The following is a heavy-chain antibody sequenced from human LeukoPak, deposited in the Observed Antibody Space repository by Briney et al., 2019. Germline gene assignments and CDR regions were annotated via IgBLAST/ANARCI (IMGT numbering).Heavy chain of an antibody. CDR1: GFTFSDYN. D-gene: IGHD3-10*01. CDR3: TGNYYGSGSYADFDY. J-gene: IGHJ4*02. Sequence: GGSLRLSCAASGFTFSDYNMRWIRQAPWKGLEWVSSISRSGSTKYYADSVKGRFTISRDNAKNSLFLQMNSLRAEDTAVYYCTGNYYGSGSYADFDYWGQGTLVTVSS. V-gene: IGHV3-11*01. CDR2: ISRSGSTK.